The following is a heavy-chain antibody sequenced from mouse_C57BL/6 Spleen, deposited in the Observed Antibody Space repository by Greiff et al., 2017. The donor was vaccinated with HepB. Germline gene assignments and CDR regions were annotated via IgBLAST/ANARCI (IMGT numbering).Heavy chain of an antibody. CDR1: GYAFSSYW. CDR3: ARGGVVGYFDV. D-gene: IGHD1-1*01. CDR2: IYPGDGDT. Sequence: QVHVKQSGAELVKPGASVKISCKASGYAFSSYWMNWVKQRPGKGLEWIGQIYPGDGDTNYNGKFKGKATLTADKSSSTAYMQLSSLTSEDSAVYFCARGGVVGYFDVWGTGTTVTVSS. J-gene: IGHJ1*03. V-gene: IGHV1-80*01.